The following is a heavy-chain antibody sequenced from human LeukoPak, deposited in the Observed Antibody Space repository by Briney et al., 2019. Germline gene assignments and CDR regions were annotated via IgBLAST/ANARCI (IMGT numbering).Heavy chain of an antibody. Sequence: GGSLRLSCAASGFTFSSSAMSWVRQVPGKGLEWVSAIHTSGDTCYADSVKGRFTISRDTSKNTLYLQINSLRVEDTAVYYCIVFGDSNHWGQGTLVTVSS. CDR2: IHTSGDT. D-gene: IGHD4-17*01. J-gene: IGHJ5*02. CDR1: GFTFSSSA. V-gene: IGHV3-23*01. CDR3: IVFGDSNH.